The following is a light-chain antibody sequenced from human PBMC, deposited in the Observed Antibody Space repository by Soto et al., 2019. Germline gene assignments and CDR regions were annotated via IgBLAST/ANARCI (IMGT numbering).Light chain of an antibody. CDR1: QSISSY. J-gene: IGKJ1*01. CDR3: QQSYSTPWT. Sequence: DIPMTQSPSSLSACVGDRVTITCRASQSISSYLNWYQQKPGKAPKLLIYAASSLQSGVPSRFSGSGSGTDFTLTISSLQPEDFATYYCQQSYSTPWTFGQGTKVEIK. CDR2: AAS. V-gene: IGKV1-39*01.